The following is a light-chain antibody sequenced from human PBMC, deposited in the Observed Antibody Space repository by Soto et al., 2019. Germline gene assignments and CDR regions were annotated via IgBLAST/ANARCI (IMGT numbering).Light chain of an antibody. J-gene: IGKJ1*01. CDR2: KAT. CDR1: QSISSW. V-gene: IGKV1-5*03. CDR3: QQYNSLWT. Sequence: DIQMTQSPSTLSASVGDRVTITCRASQSISSWLAWYQQKPGKAPKLLIYKATSLESGVPSRFSGSGSGTDFTLTISRLQSDDFTTYYCQQYNSLWTFGQGTKVEIK.